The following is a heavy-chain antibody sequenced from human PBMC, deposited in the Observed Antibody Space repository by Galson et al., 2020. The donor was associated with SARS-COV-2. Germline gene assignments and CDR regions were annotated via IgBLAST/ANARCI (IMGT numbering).Heavy chain of an antibody. D-gene: IGHD2-2*02. CDR2: INHSGST. CDR1: GGSFSGYY. V-gene: IGHV4-34*01. Sequence: SETLSLTCAVYGGSFSGYYWSWIRQPPGKGLEWIGEINHSGSTNYNPSLKSRVTISVDTSKNQFSLKLSSVTAADTAVYYCARDLAVYCSSTSCYRAGDAFDIWGQGTMVTVSP. J-gene: IGHJ3*02. CDR3: ARDLAVYCSSTSCYRAGDAFDI.